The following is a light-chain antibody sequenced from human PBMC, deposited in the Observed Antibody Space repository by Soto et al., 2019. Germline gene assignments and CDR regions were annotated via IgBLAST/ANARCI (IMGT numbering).Light chain of an antibody. CDR1: NSDVASYDR. V-gene: IGLV2-23*02. Sequence: QSALTQPASVSGSPGQSITISCTGSNSDVASYDRVSCYQQHPGKAPKLMTYEVTKRPSGVSNRFSGSKSGNTASLTISGLQAEDEADYYCCSYAGNSEVFGTGTKVTVL. CDR2: EVT. CDR3: CSYAGNSEV. J-gene: IGLJ1*01.